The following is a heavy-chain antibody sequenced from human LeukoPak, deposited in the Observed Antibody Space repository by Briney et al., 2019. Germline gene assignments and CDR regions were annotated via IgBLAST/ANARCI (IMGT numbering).Heavy chain of an antibody. D-gene: IGHD6-13*01. Sequence: PGGSLRLSCVASGFTFSSYSMNWVRQAPGKGLEWVSSISSSSSFIYYADSVKGRFTISRDNAKNSLYLQMNSLRAEDTAVYYCARDDTMYSSSWYNYYYYGMDVWGKGTTVTVSS. CDR1: GFTFSSYS. J-gene: IGHJ6*04. V-gene: IGHV3-21*01. CDR3: ARDDTMYSSSWYNYYYYGMDV. CDR2: ISSSSSFI.